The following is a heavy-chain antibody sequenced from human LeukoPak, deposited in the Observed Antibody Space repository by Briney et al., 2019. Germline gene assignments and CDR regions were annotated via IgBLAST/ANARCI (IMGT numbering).Heavy chain of an antibody. Sequence: ASETLSLTCTVSGGSISSSSYYWGWIRQPPGKGLEWIGSIYYSGSTYYNPSLKGRVTISVDTSKNQFSLKLSSVTAADTAVYYCARPDCSSTSCHFDYWGQGTLVTVSS. CDR1: GGSISSSSYY. V-gene: IGHV4-39*01. D-gene: IGHD2-2*01. CDR3: ARPDCSSTSCHFDY. CDR2: IYYSGST. J-gene: IGHJ4*02.